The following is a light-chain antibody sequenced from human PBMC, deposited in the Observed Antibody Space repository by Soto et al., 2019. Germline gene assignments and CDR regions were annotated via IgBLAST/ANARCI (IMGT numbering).Light chain of an antibody. CDR2: GAS. J-gene: IGKJ1*01. CDR3: QQYGSSGT. V-gene: IGKV3-20*01. Sequence: EIVLTQSPATLSLSPGERATLSCRASQSIRSSSLAWYQQKAGQAPRLLIYGASNRATGIPDRFSGSGSGTDFTLTLSRLEPEDFAVYYCQQYGSSGTFGKGTKVDI. CDR1: QSIRSSS.